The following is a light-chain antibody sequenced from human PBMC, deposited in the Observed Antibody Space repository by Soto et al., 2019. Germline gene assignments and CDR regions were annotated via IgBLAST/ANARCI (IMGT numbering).Light chain of an antibody. J-gene: IGKJ1*01. CDR2: GVS. V-gene: IGKV1-39*01. CDR3: QQSYSTPWT. Sequence: DIQMMQSPSSLSVSVGDRVTLTCRASQSVRTYVNWYQQKPGKAPNLLIYGVSTLHSGVPSRFSGAGSGTDFTITISSLQPEDFASYYYQQSYSTPWTFGPGTKVEIK. CDR1: QSVRTY.